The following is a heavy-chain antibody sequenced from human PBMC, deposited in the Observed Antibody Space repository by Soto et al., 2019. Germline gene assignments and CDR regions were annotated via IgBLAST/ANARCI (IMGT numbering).Heavy chain of an antibody. D-gene: IGHD4-17*01. Sequence: QGQLVQSGAAVKKPGSSVKGSCKASGGTFSSHAISWVRQAPGQRLEWMGGIIPIFGTANYAQKFQGRVTITADESTSTAYMELSSLRSEDTAVYYCASMVRGDYSLFDYWGQGTLVTVSS. CDR1: GGTFSSHA. V-gene: IGHV1-69*01. CDR3: ASMVRGDYSLFDY. CDR2: IIPIFGTA. J-gene: IGHJ4*02.